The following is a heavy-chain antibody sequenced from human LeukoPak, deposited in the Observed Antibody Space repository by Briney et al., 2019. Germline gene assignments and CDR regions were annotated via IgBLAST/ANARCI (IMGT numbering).Heavy chain of an antibody. J-gene: IGHJ6*03. Sequence: ASVKVPCKASGYTFTSYGISWVRQAPGQGLEWMGIINPSGGSTSYAQKFQGRVTMTRDMSTSTVYMELSSLRSEDTAVYYCARVAAEVVGVPGAIGFGWLRRDYYYMDVWGKGTTVTVSS. CDR2: INPSGGST. V-gene: IGHV1-46*01. CDR1: GYTFTSYG. D-gene: IGHD2-2*02. CDR3: ARVAAEVVGVPGAIGFGWLRRDYYYMDV.